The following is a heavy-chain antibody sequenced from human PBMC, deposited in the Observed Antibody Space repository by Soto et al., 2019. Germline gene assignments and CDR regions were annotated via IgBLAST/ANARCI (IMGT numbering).Heavy chain of an antibody. D-gene: IGHD2-8*01. CDR2: TYYRSKWFY. J-gene: IGHJ5*01. V-gene: IGHV6-1*01. CDR3: VRLIGNSWLDS. CDR1: GDSVSSNSVV. Sequence: PSQTLSLTCAISGDSVSSNSVVWNWIRQSPSRGLEWLGRTYYRSKWFYEYAESVRSRIAINPDTSKNQFSLQLNSVTPEDTAVYYCVRLIGNSWLDSWGQGTQVTVSS.